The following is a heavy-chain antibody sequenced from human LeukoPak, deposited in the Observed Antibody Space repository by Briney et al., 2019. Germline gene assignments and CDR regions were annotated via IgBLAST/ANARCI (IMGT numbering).Heavy chain of an antibody. CDR3: ARDLLLLGIRVGFDY. CDR2: INWNGGST. J-gene: IGHJ4*02. V-gene: IGHV3-20*04. CDR1: VFTFDDYG. D-gene: IGHD7-27*01. Sequence: GGSLRLSCAASVFTFDDYGMSWVRQAPGKGLEWVSGINWNGGSTGYADSVKGRFTISRDNAKNSLYLQMNSLRAEDTAVYYCARDLLLLGIRVGFDYWGQGTLVTVSS.